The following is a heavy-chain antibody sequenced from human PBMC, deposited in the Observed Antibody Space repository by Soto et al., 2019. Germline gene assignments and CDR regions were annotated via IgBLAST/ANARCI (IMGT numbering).Heavy chain of an antibody. Sequence: EVQLVESGGGLVKPGGSLRLSCAASGFTFSSYNMNWVRQAPGKGLEWVSSISSSRYMYYADSVKGRLTISRDNAKNSLYLHMNSLRAEDTAVYYCARGYCSRNSCYTGDAFDIWGQGTVVTVSS. J-gene: IGHJ3*02. V-gene: IGHV3-21*01. CDR1: GFTFSSYN. CDR2: ISSSRYM. CDR3: ARGYCSRNSCYTGDAFDI. D-gene: IGHD2-2*02.